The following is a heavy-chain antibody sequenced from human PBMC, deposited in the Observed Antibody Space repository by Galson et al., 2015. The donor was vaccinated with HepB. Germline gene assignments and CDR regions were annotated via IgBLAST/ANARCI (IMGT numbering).Heavy chain of an antibody. V-gene: IGHV2-5*02. J-gene: IGHJ5*02. CDR2: IYWDDDK. CDR1: GFSISTSGVG. Sequence: PALVKPTQTLTLTCNFSGFSISTSGVGVGWIRQPPGKALEWLALIYWDDDKRYSLSLNSRLTVTKDTSKNQVVLTMTDMDPVDTATYYCAHRRALVWFDRWGQGIPVTVSS. CDR3: AHRRALVWFDR. D-gene: IGHD3-10*01.